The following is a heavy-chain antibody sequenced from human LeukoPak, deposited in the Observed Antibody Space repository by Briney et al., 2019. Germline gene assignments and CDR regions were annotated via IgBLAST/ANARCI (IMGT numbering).Heavy chain of an antibody. V-gene: IGHV3-33*06. CDR2: IWYDGSNM. D-gene: IGHD3-10*01. J-gene: IGHJ4*02. Sequence: GGSLRLSCAASGFTFSRYGMHWVRQAPGKGLEWVALIWYDGSNMDYADSVKGRFTISRDNSKNTLYLQMNSLRAEGTAVYYCAKGGTGAMVRGVPIGIVDYWGQGTLVTVSS. CDR3: AKGGTGAMVRGVPIGIVDY. CDR1: GFTFSRYG.